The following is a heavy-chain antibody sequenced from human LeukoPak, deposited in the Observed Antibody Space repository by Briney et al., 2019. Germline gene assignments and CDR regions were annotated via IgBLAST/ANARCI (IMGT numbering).Heavy chain of an antibody. Sequence: SETLSLTCAVYGGSFSGYYWSWIRQPPGKGLEWIGEINHSGSTNYNPSLKSRVTISVDTSKNQFSLKLSSVTAADTAVYYCASPYAIAAAEPNWYFDLWGRGTLVTVSS. D-gene: IGHD6-13*01. V-gene: IGHV4-34*01. CDR2: INHSGST. CDR3: ASPYAIAAAEPNWYFDL. CDR1: GGSFSGYY. J-gene: IGHJ2*01.